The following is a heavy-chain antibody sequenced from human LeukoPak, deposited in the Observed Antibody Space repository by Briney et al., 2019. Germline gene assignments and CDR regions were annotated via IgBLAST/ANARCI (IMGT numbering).Heavy chain of an antibody. CDR1: GFNFNNYA. CDR2: ISSSGSTI. CDR3: AELGITMIGGV. V-gene: IGHV3-48*03. D-gene: IGHD3-10*02. J-gene: IGHJ6*04. Sequence: GSLRLSCAGSGFNFNNYAMHWVRQAPGKGLEWVSYISSSGSTIYYADSVKGRFTISRDNAKNSLYLQMNSLRAEDTAVYYCAELGITMIGGVWGKGTTVTISS.